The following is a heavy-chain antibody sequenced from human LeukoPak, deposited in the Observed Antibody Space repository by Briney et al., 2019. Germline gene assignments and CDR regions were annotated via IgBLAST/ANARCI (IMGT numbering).Heavy chain of an antibody. J-gene: IGHJ4*02. Sequence: GTSVKVSCKASGLTFTSSAMQWVRQARGQRLEWIGWIVVGSGNTNYAQKFQERVTITRDMSTSTAYMELSSLRSEDTAVYYCAADPRGYSYGYPLGYWGQGTLVTVSS. D-gene: IGHD5-18*01. CDR3: AADPRGYSYGYPLGY. V-gene: IGHV1-58*02. CDR1: GLTFTSSA. CDR2: IVVGSGNT.